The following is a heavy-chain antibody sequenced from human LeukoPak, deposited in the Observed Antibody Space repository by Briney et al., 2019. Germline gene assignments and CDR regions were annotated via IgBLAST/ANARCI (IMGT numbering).Heavy chain of an antibody. Sequence: ASVKVSCKASGYTFTSFAIHWVRQAPGQRLEWMGWINAGNGNTKYSQKFQGRVTITRDTSASTAYMELSSLRSEDTAVYFCARTAYDILTGEIHNWFDPWGQGTLVTVFS. V-gene: IGHV1-3*01. CDR3: ARTAYDILTGEIHNWFDP. CDR1: GYTFTSFA. J-gene: IGHJ5*02. CDR2: INAGNGNT. D-gene: IGHD3-9*01.